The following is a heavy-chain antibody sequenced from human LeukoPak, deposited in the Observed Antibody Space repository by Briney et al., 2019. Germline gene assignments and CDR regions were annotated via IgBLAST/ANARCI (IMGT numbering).Heavy chain of an antibody. CDR3: ARGVVVVTATTYNWFDP. V-gene: IGHV4-34*01. J-gene: IGHJ5*02. CDR2: INHSGST. D-gene: IGHD2-21*02. CDR1: GGSFSGYY. Sequence: SETLSLTCAVYGGSFSGYYWSWIRQPPGKGLEWIGEINHSGSTNYNPSLKSRVTILVDTARNQFSLKLSSVTAADTAVYYCARGVVVVTATTYNWFDPWGQGTLVTVSS.